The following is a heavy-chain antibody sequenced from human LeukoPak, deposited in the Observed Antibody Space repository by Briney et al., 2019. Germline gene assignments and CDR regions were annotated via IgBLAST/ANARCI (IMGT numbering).Heavy chain of an antibody. D-gene: IGHD3-22*01. CDR2: INHSGST. CDR1: GGSFSGYY. J-gene: IGHJ4*02. Sequence: SVTQSLICTVWGGSFSGYYWSGTREPPGGGLEWIGEINHSGSTNYNPSLKSRVTISVDTSKNQFSLKLSSVTAADTAVYYCARGIYYDSSGSDYWGQGTLVTVSS. CDR3: ARGIYYDSSGSDY. V-gene: IGHV4-34*01.